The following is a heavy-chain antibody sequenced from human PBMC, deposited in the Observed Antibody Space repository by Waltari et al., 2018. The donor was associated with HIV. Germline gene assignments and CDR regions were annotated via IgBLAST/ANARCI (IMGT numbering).Heavy chain of an antibody. J-gene: IGHJ3*02. CDR1: GFTFSSYW. V-gene: IGHV3-7*01. CDR2: IKQDGSEK. CDR3: ARDGAYYDSSGRPPGPMGFDI. Sequence: EVQLVESGGGLVQPGGSLRLSCAASGFTFSSYWMSWVRQAPGKGLEWVANIKQDGSEKYYVDSVKGRFTISRDNAKNSLYLQMNSLRAEDTAVYYCARDGAYYDSSGRPPGPMGFDIWGQGTMVTVSS. D-gene: IGHD3-22*01.